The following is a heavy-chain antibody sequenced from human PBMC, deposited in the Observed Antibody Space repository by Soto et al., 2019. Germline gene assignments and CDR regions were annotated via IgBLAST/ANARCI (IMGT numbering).Heavy chain of an antibody. V-gene: IGHV1-46*01. Sequence: ASVKASCRASGYTFTSYYMHWVRQAPGQGLEWMGIINPSGGSTSYAQKFQGRVTMTRDTSTSTVYMELSSLRSEDTAVYYCARGGPLWFGELFVHYYYYYRMDVWGQGTTVTVSS. CDR2: INPSGGST. CDR3: ARGGPLWFGELFVHYYYYYRMDV. CDR1: GYTFTSYY. J-gene: IGHJ6*02. D-gene: IGHD3-10*01.